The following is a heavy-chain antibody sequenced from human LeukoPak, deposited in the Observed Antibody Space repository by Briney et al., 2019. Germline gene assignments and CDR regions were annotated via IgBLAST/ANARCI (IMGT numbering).Heavy chain of an antibody. CDR1: GFTFSRYG. CDR2: ISSSGSTI. J-gene: IGHJ4*02. CDR3: ARGSSYYYDSSGYW. V-gene: IGHV3-48*03. Sequence: GGSLRLSCAASGFTFSRYGMHWVRQAPGKGLEWVSYISSSGSTIYYADSVKGRFTISRDNAKNSLYLQMNSLRAEDTAVYYCARGSSYYYDSSGYWWGQGTLVTVSS. D-gene: IGHD3-22*01.